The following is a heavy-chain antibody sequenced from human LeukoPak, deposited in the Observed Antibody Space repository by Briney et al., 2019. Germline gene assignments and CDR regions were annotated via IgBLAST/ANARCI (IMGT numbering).Heavy chain of an antibody. Sequence: GGSLRLSCAASGFTFSSYAMNWVRQAPGKGLEWVSYITGSSSTISYADSVKGRFTISRDNARNSLYLQMNSLRAEDTAVYYCSTDRNWAFDYWGQGTLVTVSS. V-gene: IGHV3-48*01. CDR1: GFTFSSYA. D-gene: IGHD3-16*01. CDR3: STDRNWAFDY. J-gene: IGHJ4*02. CDR2: ITGSSSTI.